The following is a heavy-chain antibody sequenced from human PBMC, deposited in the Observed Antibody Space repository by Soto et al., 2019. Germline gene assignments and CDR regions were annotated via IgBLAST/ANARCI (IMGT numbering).Heavy chain of an antibody. D-gene: IGHD3-3*01. CDR1: GYTFTDYG. J-gene: IGHJ4*02. CDR3: ARISKSDFWSGYYYFFDY. Sequence: QVHLVQSGAEVEKPGASVKVSCKASGYTFTDYGISWVRQAPGQGLQWMGWITAFNGKTKYAQQFQGGVTMTTDTATSTAYMELMSLESDDTVVYYCARISKSDFWSGYYYFFDYWGQGTLVTVSS. V-gene: IGHV1-18*01. CDR2: ITAFNGKT.